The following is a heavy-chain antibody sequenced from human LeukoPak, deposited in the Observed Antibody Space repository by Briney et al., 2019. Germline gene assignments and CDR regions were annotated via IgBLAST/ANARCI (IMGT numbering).Heavy chain of an antibody. Sequence: GGSLRLSCAASGFTFSSYAMSWVRQAPGKGLEWVSATSGSGGSTYYADSVKGRFTISRDNSKNTLYLQMNSLRAEDTAVYCCAKDQQLVLPYYGMXXWXQXATVTVSS. J-gene: IGHJ6*01. CDR1: GFTFSSYA. CDR3: AKDQQLVLPYYGMXX. CDR2: TSGSGGST. V-gene: IGHV3-23*01. D-gene: IGHD6-6*01.